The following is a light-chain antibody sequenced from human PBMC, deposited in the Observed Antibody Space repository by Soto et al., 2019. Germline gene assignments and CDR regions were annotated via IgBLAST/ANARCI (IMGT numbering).Light chain of an antibody. V-gene: IGKV1-5*03. Sequence: IQMTQSPSTLSASAGERVTITCRASQSISPYLAWYQQKPGQAPKLLIYMASSLQSGVPSRFSGSGSGTXXXXTXXXLQPDDFXXYYCQQSNSYPLTFGQGTQVDIK. CDR1: QSISPY. J-gene: IGKJ1*01. CDR3: QQSNSYPLT. CDR2: MAS.